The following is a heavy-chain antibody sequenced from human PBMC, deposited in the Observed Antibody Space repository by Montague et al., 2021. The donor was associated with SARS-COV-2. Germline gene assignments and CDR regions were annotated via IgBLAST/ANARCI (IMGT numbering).Heavy chain of an antibody. J-gene: IGHJ6*02. CDR2: VDTAGDP. D-gene: IGHD3-10*01. V-gene: IGHV3-13*05. Sequence: SLRLSCAAPGLTFSSYDFHWVRQGTGKGLEWVSAVDTAGDPYYADSVKGRFTISRENAKNYVYLQLDSLRAGDTAVYYCARGVKSTIRGIITKRTPLPRGNMDVWGQGTAVIVSS. CDR1: GLTFSSYD. CDR3: ARGVKSTIRGIITKRTPLPRGNMDV.